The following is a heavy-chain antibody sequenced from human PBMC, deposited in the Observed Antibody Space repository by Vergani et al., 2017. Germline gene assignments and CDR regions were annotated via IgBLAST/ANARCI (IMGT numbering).Heavy chain of an antibody. J-gene: IGHJ5*02. D-gene: IGHD3-3*01. CDR3: ARGPGLTRSDFWSGYYRRACCFDP. Sequence: QVQLQESGPGLVKPSETLSLTCTVSGGSISSYYWSWIRQPPGKGLEWIGYIYYSGSTNYNPYLKSRVTISVDTSNTQFSLKPSSVTAADTAVYYFARGPGLTRSDFWSGYYRRACCFDPWGQGTLVTVSS. V-gene: IGHV4-59*01. CDR2: IYYSGST. CDR1: GGSISSYY.